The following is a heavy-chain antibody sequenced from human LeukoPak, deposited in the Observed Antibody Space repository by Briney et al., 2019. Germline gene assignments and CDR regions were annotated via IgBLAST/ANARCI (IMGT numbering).Heavy chain of an antibody. D-gene: IGHD3-9*01. Sequence: SVKVSCKASGGTFSSYAISWVRQAPGQGLEWMGGIIPIFGTANYAQKFQGRVTMTRDTSTSTVYMELSSLRSEDTAVYYCARGDILTGFYSGFDYWGQGTLVTVSS. J-gene: IGHJ4*02. CDR3: ARGDILTGFYSGFDY. V-gene: IGHV1-69*05. CDR1: GGTFSSYA. CDR2: IIPIFGTA.